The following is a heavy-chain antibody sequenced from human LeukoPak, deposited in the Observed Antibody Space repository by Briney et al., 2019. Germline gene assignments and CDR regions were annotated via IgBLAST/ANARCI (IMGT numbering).Heavy chain of an antibody. D-gene: IGHD2-15*01. CDR1: GYTFTGYY. CDR2: INPNSGGT. J-gene: IGHJ5*02. Sequence: ASVEVSCKASGYTFTGYYMHWVRQAPGQGLEWMGWINPNSGGTNYAQKFQGWVTMTRDTSISTAYMELSRLRSDDTAVYCCARLHRYCSGGSCYSQSWFDPWGQGTLVTVSS. CDR3: ARLHRYCSGGSCYSQSWFDP. V-gene: IGHV1-2*04.